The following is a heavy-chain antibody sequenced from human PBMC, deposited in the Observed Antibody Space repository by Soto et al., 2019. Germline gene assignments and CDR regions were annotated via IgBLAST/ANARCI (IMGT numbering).Heavy chain of an antibody. D-gene: IGHD3-3*01. Sequence: GASVKVSCKASGYTFTSYDTNWVRQATGQGLEWMGWMNPNSGNTGYAQKFQGRVTMTRDTSISTAYMELSRLRSDDTAVYYCARDPPTYYDFWSGYWPQYYGMDVWGQGTTVTVSS. J-gene: IGHJ6*02. CDR1: GYTFTSYD. CDR2: MNPNSGNT. V-gene: IGHV1-8*01. CDR3: ARDPPTYYDFWSGYWPQYYGMDV.